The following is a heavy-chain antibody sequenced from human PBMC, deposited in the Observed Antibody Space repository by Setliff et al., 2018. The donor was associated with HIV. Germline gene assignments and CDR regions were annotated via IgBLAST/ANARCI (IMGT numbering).Heavy chain of an antibody. D-gene: IGHD6-19*01. J-gene: IGHJ4*02. CDR3: ARDGGSSGWYFVLGYSDY. CDR2: IHTSGNT. Sequence: SETLSLTCAVYGGSFSGYYWNWIRQPAGKGLEWIGRIHTSGNTNYNPSLKSRVTMSVDTSKNHFSLKLSSVTAADTAVYYCARDGGSSGWYFVLGYSDYWGPGTLVTVSS. CDR1: GGSFSGYY. V-gene: IGHV4-4*07.